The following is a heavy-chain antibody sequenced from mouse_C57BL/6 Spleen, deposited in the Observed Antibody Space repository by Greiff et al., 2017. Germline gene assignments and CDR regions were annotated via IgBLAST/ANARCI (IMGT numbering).Heavy chain of an antibody. CDR3: ARKVVTPTYWYFDV. D-gene: IGHD1-3*01. V-gene: IGHV1-82*01. CDR1: GYAFSSSW. Sequence: QVQLQQSGPELVKPGASVKISCKASGYAFSSSWMNWVKQRPGKGLEWIGRIYPGDGDTNYNGKFKGKATLTADKSSSTAYMQLSSLTSEDSAVYFCARKVVTPTYWYFDVWGTGTTVTVSS. J-gene: IGHJ1*03. CDR2: IYPGDGDT.